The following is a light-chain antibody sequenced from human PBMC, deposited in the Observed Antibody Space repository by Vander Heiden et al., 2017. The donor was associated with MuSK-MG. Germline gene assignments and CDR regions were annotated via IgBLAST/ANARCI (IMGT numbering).Light chain of an antibody. CDR3: QQEDISPSV. CDR1: ESIDRSY. V-gene: IGKV3-20*01. Sequence: EIVLAQSPGTLSLSPGERATLSCTTSESIDRSYLAWYQQIPGQAPRLLIYGTSIRATGVPDRFSGSGSETDFTLTISGLEPEDFAVYYCQQEDISPSVFGQGTKVEVK. CDR2: GTS. J-gene: IGKJ1*01.